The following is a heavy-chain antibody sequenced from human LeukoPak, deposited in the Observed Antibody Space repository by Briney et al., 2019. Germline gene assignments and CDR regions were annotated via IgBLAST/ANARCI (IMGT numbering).Heavy chain of an antibody. CDR1: GFTFSSYA. D-gene: IGHD6-19*01. V-gene: IGHV3-64*01. Sequence: PWGSLRLSCAAPGFTFSSYAMHWVRQAPGKGLEYVSAISSNGGRTYSANPVKGRFTISRANSKNTLYLQMGSLSAEDMAVYYCARGSGWYDYWGQGTLVTVSS. CDR3: ARGSGWYDY. J-gene: IGHJ4*02. CDR2: ISSNGGRT.